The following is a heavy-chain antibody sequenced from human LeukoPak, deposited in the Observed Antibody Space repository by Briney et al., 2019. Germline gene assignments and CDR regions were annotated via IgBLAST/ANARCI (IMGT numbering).Heavy chain of an antibody. CDR1: GCTLTELS. D-gene: IGHD3-22*01. CDR2: FDPEDGET. Sequence: ASVKVSCKVSGCTLTELSMHWVRQAPGKGLEWMGGFDPEDGETIYAQKFQGRVTMTEDTSTDTAYMELSSLRSEDTAVYYCATLDSSGYTLAYWGQGTLVTVSS. J-gene: IGHJ4*02. V-gene: IGHV1-24*01. CDR3: ATLDSSGYTLAY.